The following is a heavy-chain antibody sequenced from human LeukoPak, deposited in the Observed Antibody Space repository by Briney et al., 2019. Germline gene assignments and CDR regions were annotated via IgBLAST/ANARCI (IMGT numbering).Heavy chain of an antibody. V-gene: IGHV3-23*01. J-gene: IGHJ3*02. CDR1: GFTFSSYA. CDR2: ISGSGGST. CDR3: AKYLRSSRYYYDSSGSGDAFDI. Sequence: GGSLRLSCAASGFTFSSYAMSWVRQAPGKGLEWVSAISGSGGSTYYADSVKGRFTISRDNSKNTLYLQMNSLRAEDTAVYYCAKYLRSSRYYYDSSGSGDAFDIWGQGTMVTVSS. D-gene: IGHD3-22*01.